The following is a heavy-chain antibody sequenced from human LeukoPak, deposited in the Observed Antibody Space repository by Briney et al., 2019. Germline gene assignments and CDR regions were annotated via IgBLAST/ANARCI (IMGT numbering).Heavy chain of an antibody. V-gene: IGHV3-43*02. Sequence: PGGSLRLSCAASGFIFDDYAMHWVRQAPGKGLEWVSLITGDGGNTYYADSVKGRFTISRDNAKNSLYLQMNSLRAEDTAVYYCARDGFRYTSSSGRFYYYGMDVWGQGTTVTVSS. CDR3: ARDGFRYTSSSGRFYYYGMDV. J-gene: IGHJ6*02. CDR1: GFIFDDYA. D-gene: IGHD6-6*01. CDR2: ITGDGGNT.